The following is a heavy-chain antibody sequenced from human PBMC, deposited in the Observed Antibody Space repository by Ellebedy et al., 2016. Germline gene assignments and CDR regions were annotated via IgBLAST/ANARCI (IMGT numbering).Heavy chain of an antibody. J-gene: IGHJ3*02. Sequence: SETLSLTCTVSGGSISSYYWSWIRQPPGKGLEWIGEINHSGSTNYNPSLKSRVTISVDTSKNQFSLKLSSVTAADTAVYYCASGTPTYLWFGESVAFDIWGQGTMVTVSS. CDR2: INHSGST. D-gene: IGHD3-10*01. CDR1: GGSISSYY. CDR3: ASGTPTYLWFGESVAFDI. V-gene: IGHV4-34*01.